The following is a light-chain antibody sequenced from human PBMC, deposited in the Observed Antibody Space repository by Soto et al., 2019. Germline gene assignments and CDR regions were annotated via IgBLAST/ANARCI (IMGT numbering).Light chain of an antibody. V-gene: IGLV2-8*01. CDR3: RSYASTHNIV. CDR1: TSDVGGSNY. J-gene: IGLJ1*01. CDR2: AVT. Sequence: QSVLTQPPSASGSPGQSVTISCTGTTSDVGGSNYVSWYQLHPGKAPKLMTYAVTKRPSGVPDRFSASKSPNTASLTVSGLLAEDEADHYCRSYASTHNIVFGTGTKGTVL.